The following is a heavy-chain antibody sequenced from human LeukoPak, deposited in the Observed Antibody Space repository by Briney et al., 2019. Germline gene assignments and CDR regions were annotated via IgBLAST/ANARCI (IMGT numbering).Heavy chain of an antibody. V-gene: IGHV1-46*01. J-gene: IGHJ6*03. Sequence: GASVKVSCKASGYTFTSYYMHWVRQAPGQGLEWMGIINPSGGSTSYAQKFQGRVTMTRDMSTSTVYMELSSLRSEDTAVYYCARDMIYYDLFRRQLDYYYYMDVWGKGTTVTISS. CDR1: GYTFTSYY. CDR2: INPSGGST. D-gene: IGHD3-22*01. CDR3: ARDMIYYDLFRRQLDYYYYMDV.